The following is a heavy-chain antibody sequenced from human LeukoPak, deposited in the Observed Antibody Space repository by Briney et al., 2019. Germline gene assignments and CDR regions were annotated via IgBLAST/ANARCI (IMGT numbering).Heavy chain of an antibody. Sequence: PSETLSLTCTVSGGSISSYYWSWIRQPPGKGLEWIGYIYYSGSTNYNPSLKSRVTISVDRSKNQFSLKLSSVTAADTAVYYCASSKYCTNGVCYYFDYWGQGTLVTVS. CDR3: ASSKYCTNGVCYYFDY. CDR1: GGSISSYY. D-gene: IGHD2-8*01. V-gene: IGHV4-59*12. CDR2: IYYSGST. J-gene: IGHJ4*02.